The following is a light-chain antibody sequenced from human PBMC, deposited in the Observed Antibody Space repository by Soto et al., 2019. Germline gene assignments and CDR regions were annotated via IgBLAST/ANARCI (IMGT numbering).Light chain of an antibody. CDR2: DVN. Sequence: QSALTQPASVSGSPGQSITISCTGTSSDVGGYNFVSWYQQHPGKVPKLMIFDVNSRTSGVSDRFSGSKSGNTAFLTISGLQAEDEGDYYCSSYTSSSTHVFGCGTKLTVL. CDR3: SSYTSSSTHV. J-gene: IGLJ1*01. V-gene: IGLV2-14*03. CDR1: SSDVGGYNF.